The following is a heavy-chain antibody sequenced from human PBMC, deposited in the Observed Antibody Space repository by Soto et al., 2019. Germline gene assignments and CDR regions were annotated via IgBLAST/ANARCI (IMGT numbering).Heavy chain of an antibody. J-gene: IGHJ6*03. D-gene: IGHD3-3*01. V-gene: IGHV4-34*01. CDR1: GGSFSGYY. CDR2: INHSGST. CDR3: ARGIFGVVIDYYYYYMDV. Sequence: QVQLQQWGAGLLKPSETLSLTCAVYGGSFSGYYWSWIRQPPVKGLEWSGEINHSGSTNYNPSLKSRVTISVDTSKNQFSLKLSSVTAADTAVYYCARGIFGVVIDYYYYYMDVWGKGTTVTVSS.